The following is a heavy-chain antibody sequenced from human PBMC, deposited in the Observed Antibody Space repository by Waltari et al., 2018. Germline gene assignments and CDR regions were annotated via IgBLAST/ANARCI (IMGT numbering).Heavy chain of an antibody. D-gene: IGHD2-21*02. J-gene: IGHJ4*02. CDR3: ARRVVTTGGVDY. V-gene: IGHV4-39*07. CDR2: IHYSGNT. CDR1: GGSISSTTSY. Sequence: QLQLQESGPRLVRPSETLSLTCTVSGGSISSTTSYWAWIRQPPGKGLEWIGYIHYSGNTYYNPSLRSRVTISVDTSKNQFSLNLRSVTAADTAVYYCARRVVTTGGVDYWGQGTLVTVSS.